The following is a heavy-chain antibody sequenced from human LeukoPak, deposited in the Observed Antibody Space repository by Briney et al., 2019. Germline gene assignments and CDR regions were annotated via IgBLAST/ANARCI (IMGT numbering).Heavy chain of an antibody. Sequence: EASVKVSCKPSGYTFTGYFIHWVRQAPGQGLEWMGWINPDSGGTNYAQKFQGRVTMTRDTSISTVYMELSRLRSDDSAMYYCARGRGSWYDSSGSPYIRFDYWGQGTLVTVSS. J-gene: IGHJ4*02. CDR1: GYTFTGYF. CDR3: ARGRGSWYDSSGSPYIRFDY. CDR2: INPDSGGT. V-gene: IGHV1-2*02. D-gene: IGHD3-22*01.